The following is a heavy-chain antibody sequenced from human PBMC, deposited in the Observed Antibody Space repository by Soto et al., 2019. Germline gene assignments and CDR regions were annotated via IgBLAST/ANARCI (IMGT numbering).Heavy chain of an antibody. V-gene: IGHV3-21*02. J-gene: IGHJ4*02. Sequence: EVQVVESGGGLVKPGGSLRLACAASGFPFSSFSWNWVRQAPGKGLEWVSSISPGGNSVYYADSVKGRFTISRDNAKNSLYLQMNNLRAEDAAVCYCARPRGPRGYDLIDYWGQGTLVTVSS. D-gene: IGHD5-12*01. CDR1: GFPFSSFS. CDR3: ARPRGPRGYDLIDY. CDR2: ISPGGNSV.